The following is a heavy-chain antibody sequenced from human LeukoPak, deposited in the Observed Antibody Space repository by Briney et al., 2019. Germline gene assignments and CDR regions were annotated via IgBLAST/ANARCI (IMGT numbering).Heavy chain of an antibody. Sequence: ASVKVSCKASGYTFTSYGISWVRQAPGQGLEWMGWISAYNGNTNYAQKLQGRVTMTTDTSTSTAYMELRSLRSDDTAVYYCARVNYYGSGSYFWRVWFDPWGQGTLVTVSS. J-gene: IGHJ5*02. D-gene: IGHD3-10*01. CDR1: GYTFTSYG. CDR2: ISAYNGNT. CDR3: ARVNYYGSGSYFWRVWFDP. V-gene: IGHV1-18*01.